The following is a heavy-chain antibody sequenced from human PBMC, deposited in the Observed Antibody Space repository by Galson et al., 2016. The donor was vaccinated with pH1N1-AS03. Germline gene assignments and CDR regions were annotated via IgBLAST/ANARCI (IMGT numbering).Heavy chain of an antibody. Sequence: SVKVSCKASRYTFNSWGINWVRQAPGQGLEWMGWINTQTGRPTYAPGFIGRFVFSMDPSVSTAYVQINSLKADDTGVYYCRREASSRIDYWGQGTLVTVSS. CDR3: RREASSRIDY. CDR2: INTQTGRP. CDR1: RYTFNSWG. D-gene: IGHD6-19*01. J-gene: IGHJ4*02. V-gene: IGHV7-4-1*02.